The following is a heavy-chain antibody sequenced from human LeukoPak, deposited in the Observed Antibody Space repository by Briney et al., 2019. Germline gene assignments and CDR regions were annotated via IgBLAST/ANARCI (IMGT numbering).Heavy chain of an antibody. Sequence: GGSLRLSCAASGFTFSSYAMHWVRQAPGKGLEWVAVISYDGSNKYYADSVKGRFTISRDNSKNTLYLQMNSLRAEDTAVYYCARGYSYVGYWGQGTLVTVSS. CDR3: ARGYSYVGY. CDR2: ISYDGSNK. D-gene: IGHD5-18*01. CDR1: GFTFSSYA. V-gene: IGHV3-30-3*01. J-gene: IGHJ4*02.